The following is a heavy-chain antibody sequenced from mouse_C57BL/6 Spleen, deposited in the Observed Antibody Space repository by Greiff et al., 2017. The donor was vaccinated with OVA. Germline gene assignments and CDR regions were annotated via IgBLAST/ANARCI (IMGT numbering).Heavy chain of an antibody. Sequence: VKLQQPGTELVKPGASVKLSFTSYWMHWVKQRPGQGLEWIGNINPSNGGTNYNEKFKSKATLTVDKSSSTAYMQLSSLTSEDSAVYYCAYDRYWYFDVWGTGTTVTVSS. CDR3: AYDRYWYFDV. V-gene: IGHV1-53*01. D-gene: IGHD2-3*01. J-gene: IGHJ1*03. CDR2: INPSNGGT. CDR1: TSYW.